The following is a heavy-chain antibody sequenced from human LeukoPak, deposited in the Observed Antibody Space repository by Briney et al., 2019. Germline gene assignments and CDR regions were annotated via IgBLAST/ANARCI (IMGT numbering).Heavy chain of an antibody. CDR1: GGSISSYY. D-gene: IGHD3-3*01. Sequence: SETLSLTCTVSGGSISSYYWSWVRQPPGEGLEWIGYIYYSGSTNYNPSLESRVTMSVDTSKNQFSLKLSSVTAADTAVYYCAREYDFWSGYPGFDYWGQGTLVTVSS. V-gene: IGHV4-59*12. CDR2: IYYSGST. CDR3: AREYDFWSGYPGFDY. J-gene: IGHJ4*02.